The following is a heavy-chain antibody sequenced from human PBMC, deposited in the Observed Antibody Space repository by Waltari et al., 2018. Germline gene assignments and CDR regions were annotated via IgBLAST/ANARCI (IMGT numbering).Heavy chain of an antibody. D-gene: IGHD1-20*01. J-gene: IGHJ4*02. V-gene: IGHV3-23*01. CDR1: GITFNNFA. CDR2: ITVSDDT. CDR3: AKPFYNWDDPLHS. Sequence: EVQLLESGGGLVQPGGSLSLSCAASGITFNNFAITWVRLAPGTGLDWVAAITVSDDTFYADSVMGRFTVSRDTSKNTVYLQMNGLRAEDTAIYYCAKPFYNWDDPLHSWGQGTLVAVSS.